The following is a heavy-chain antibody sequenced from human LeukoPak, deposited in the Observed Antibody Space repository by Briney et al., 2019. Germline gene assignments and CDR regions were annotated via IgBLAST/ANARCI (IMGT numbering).Heavy chain of an antibody. CDR1: GGSISSYY. J-gene: IGHJ6*02. Sequence: SETLSLTCTVSGGSISSYYWSWIRQPAGKGLEWIGRIYTSGSTNYNPSLKSRVTMSVDTSKNQFSLKLSSVTAADTAVYYCARESRSGTSRYYYGMDVWGQGTTVTVSS. CDR2: IYTSGST. CDR3: ARESRSGTSRYYYGMDV. V-gene: IGHV4-4*07. D-gene: IGHD2-2*01.